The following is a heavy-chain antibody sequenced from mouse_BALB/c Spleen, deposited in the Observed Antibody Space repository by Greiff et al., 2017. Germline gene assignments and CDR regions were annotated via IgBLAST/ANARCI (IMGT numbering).Heavy chain of an antibody. Sequence: QVQLQQSGPGLVAPSQSLSITCTVSGFSLTSYDISWIRQPPGKGLEWLGVIWTGGGTNYNSAFMSRLSISKDNSKSQVFLKMNSLQTDDTAIYYCVRDGAGRSMDYWGQGTSVTVSS. CDR1: GFSLTSYD. CDR3: VRDGAGRSMDY. V-gene: IGHV2-9-2*01. CDR2: IWTGGGT. J-gene: IGHJ4*01. D-gene: IGHD1-1*02.